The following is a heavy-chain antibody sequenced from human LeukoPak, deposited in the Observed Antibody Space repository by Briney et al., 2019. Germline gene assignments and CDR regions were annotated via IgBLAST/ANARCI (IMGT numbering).Heavy chain of an antibody. Sequence: SQTLSLTCTVSGGSISSGGYYWSWNRQHPGKGLEWIGYIYYSGSTYYNPSLKSRVTISVDTSKNQFSLKLSSVTAADTAVYYCARVGYYDFWSGPEHPYYFDYWGQGTLVTVSS. J-gene: IGHJ4*02. CDR2: IYYSGST. D-gene: IGHD3-3*01. CDR1: GGSISSGGYY. CDR3: ARVGYYDFWSGPEHPYYFDY. V-gene: IGHV4-31*03.